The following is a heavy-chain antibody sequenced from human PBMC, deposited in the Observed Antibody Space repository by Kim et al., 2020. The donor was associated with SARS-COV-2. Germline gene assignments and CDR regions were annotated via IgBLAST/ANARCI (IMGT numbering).Heavy chain of an antibody. Sequence: SETLSLTCTVSGGSISSYYWSWIRQPPGKGLEWIGYIYYSGSTNYNPSLKSRVTISVDTSKNQFSLKLSSVTAADTAVYYCASSHVLRYFDWPTTGGAFDIWGQGTMVTVSS. CDR1: GGSISSYY. V-gene: IGHV4-59*01. CDR2: IYYSGST. J-gene: IGHJ3*02. D-gene: IGHD3-9*01. CDR3: ASSHVLRYFDWPTTGGAFDI.